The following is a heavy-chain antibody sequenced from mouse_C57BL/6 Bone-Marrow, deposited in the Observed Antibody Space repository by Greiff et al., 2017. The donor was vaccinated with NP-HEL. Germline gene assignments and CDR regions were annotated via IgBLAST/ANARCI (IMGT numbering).Heavy chain of an antibody. CDR3: ARSPFTTVVSPPFDY. D-gene: IGHD1-1*01. V-gene: IGHV1-50*01. Sequence: PSDSYTNYNQKFKGKATLTVDTSSSTAYMQLSSLTSEDSAVYYCARSPFTTVVSPPFDYWGQGTTLTVSS. J-gene: IGHJ2*01. CDR2: PSDSYT.